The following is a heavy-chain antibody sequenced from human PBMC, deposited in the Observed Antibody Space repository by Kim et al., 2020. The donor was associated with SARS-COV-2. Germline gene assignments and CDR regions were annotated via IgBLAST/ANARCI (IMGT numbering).Heavy chain of an antibody. Sequence: ASVKVTCKASGYTFTSYAMHWVRQAPGQRLEWMGWINAYNGNTKYSQKFQGRVTITRDTSARTAYMELSSLRSEDTAVYYCAREGGVERYCSGGSCYYDYWGQATLVTVCS. CDR3: AREGGVERYCSGGSCYYDY. CDR1: GYTFTSYA. V-gene: IGHV1-3*01. J-gene: IGHJ4*02. CDR2: INAYNGNT. D-gene: IGHD2-15*01.